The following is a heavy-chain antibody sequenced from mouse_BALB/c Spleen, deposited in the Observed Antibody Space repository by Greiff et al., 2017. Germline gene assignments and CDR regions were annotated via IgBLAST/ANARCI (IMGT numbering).Heavy chain of an antibody. D-gene: IGHD1-1*01. V-gene: IGHV5-9-4*01. J-gene: IGHJ4*01. Sequence: EVKLMESGAGLVKPGGSLKLSCAASGFTFSSYAMSWVRQSPEKRLEWVAEISSGGSYTYYPDTVTGRFTISRDNAKNTLYLEMSSLRSEDTAMYYCARDQYYGSSYYAMDYWGQGTSVTVSS. CDR1: GFTFSSYA. CDR2: ISSGGSYT. CDR3: ARDQYYGSSYYAMDY.